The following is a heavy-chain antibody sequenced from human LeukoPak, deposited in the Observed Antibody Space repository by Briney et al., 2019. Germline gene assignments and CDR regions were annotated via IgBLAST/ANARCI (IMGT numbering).Heavy chain of an antibody. J-gene: IGHJ4*02. Sequence: GSLRLSCAASGFTFSSYWMSWVRQAPGKGLEWVSVIYSGGSTYYADSVKGRFTISRDNSKNTLYLQMNSLRAEDTAVYYCAGRSGHGVEDYWGQGTLVTVSS. V-gene: IGHV3-66*01. CDR2: IYSGGST. CDR3: AGRSGHGVEDY. D-gene: IGHD3-10*01. CDR1: GFTFSSYW.